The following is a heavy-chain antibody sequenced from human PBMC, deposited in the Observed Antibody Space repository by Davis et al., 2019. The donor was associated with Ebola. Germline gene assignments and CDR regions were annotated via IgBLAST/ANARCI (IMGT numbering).Heavy chain of an antibody. J-gene: IGHJ2*01. D-gene: IGHD2-8*01. CDR1: GYIFTSND. CDR2: MNPESGNT. CDR3: ARPIEKKCSPGCFDL. V-gene: IGHV1-8*01. Sequence: AASVKVFCKASGYIFTSNDINWVRQATGQGLEWMGWMNPESGNTGYASKFQGRVTMTRNNSITTAYMELNSLRSEDTAVYYCARPIEKKCSPGCFDLWGRGTLVTVSS.